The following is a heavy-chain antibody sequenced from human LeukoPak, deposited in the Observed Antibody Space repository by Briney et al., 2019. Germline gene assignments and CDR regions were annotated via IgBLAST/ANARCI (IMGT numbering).Heavy chain of an antibody. Sequence: GGSLRLSCVVSGFTFSNFGMHWVRQAPGKGLEWVAFMQHDGIDKFYADSVKGRFTISRDNSKNTLYLQMNSLRAEDTAVYYCAREGAAGTRAFDIWGQGTMVTVSS. J-gene: IGHJ3*02. D-gene: IGHD6-13*01. CDR2: MQHDGIDK. V-gene: IGHV3-30*02. CDR3: AREGAAGTRAFDI. CDR1: GFTFSNFG.